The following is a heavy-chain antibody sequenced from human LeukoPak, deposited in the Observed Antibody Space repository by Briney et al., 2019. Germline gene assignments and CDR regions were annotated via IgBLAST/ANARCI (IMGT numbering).Heavy chain of an antibody. Sequence: SVKVSCKASGGTFRSYAISWVRQAPGQGLEWMGGIIPIFGTANYAQKFQGRVTITADESTSTAYMELSSLRSEDTAVYYCARVGDYGSGSYFFDYWGQGTLVTVSS. CDR2: IIPIFGTA. CDR3: ARVGDYGSGSYFFDY. V-gene: IGHV1-69*01. D-gene: IGHD3-10*01. J-gene: IGHJ4*02. CDR1: GGTFRSYA.